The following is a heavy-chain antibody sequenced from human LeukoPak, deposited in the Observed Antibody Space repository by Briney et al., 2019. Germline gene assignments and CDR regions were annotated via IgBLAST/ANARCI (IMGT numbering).Heavy chain of an antibody. CDR3: ARLGLPRITIFGVVIISGGMDV. D-gene: IGHD3-3*01. Sequence: SETLSLTCAVYGGSFSGYYWSWIRQPPGKGLEWIGEINHSGSTNYNPSLKSRVTISVDTSKNQFSLRLSPVTAADTAVYYCARLGLPRITIFGVVIISGGMDVWGQGTTVTVSS. V-gene: IGHV4-34*01. CDR2: INHSGST. CDR1: GGSFSGYY. J-gene: IGHJ6*02.